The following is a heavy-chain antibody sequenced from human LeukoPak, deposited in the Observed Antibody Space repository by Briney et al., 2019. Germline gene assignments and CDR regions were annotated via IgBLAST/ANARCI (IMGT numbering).Heavy chain of an antibody. CDR3: ARTNEGYGDYYPFDY. D-gene: IGHD4-17*01. J-gene: IGHJ4*02. Sequence: GGSLRLTCVASGFTFSSYSKNWVRQAPGKGLEWVSSISSSSSYIYHADSVKGRFTISRDNAKNSVYLQMNSLRAEDTAVYYCARTNEGYGDYYPFDYWGQGTLVTVSS. CDR1: GFTFSSYS. V-gene: IGHV3-21*01. CDR2: ISSSSSYI.